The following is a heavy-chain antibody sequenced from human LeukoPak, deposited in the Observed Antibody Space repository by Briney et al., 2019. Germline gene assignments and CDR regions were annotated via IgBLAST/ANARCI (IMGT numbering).Heavy chain of an antibody. Sequence: ASVKVSCKASGNTFTTYGISWVRQAPGQRLEWMGWISAYNGNTNYAQKLQGRVTMTTDTSTTTAYMELRSLRSDDTAVYYCAGSLGYCTSNVCYLKYWGQGTLVTVSS. CDR2: ISAYNGNT. CDR3: AGSLGYCTSNVCYLKY. J-gene: IGHJ4*02. V-gene: IGHV1-18*01. D-gene: IGHD2-8*01. CDR1: GNTFTTYG.